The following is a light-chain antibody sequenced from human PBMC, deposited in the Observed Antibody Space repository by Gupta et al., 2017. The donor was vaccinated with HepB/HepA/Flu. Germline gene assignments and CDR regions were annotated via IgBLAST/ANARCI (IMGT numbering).Light chain of an antibody. CDR2: DGT. CDR3: QSYDSSLSGVV. J-gene: IGLJ2*01. V-gene: IGLV1-40*01. Sequence: QSVLTQPPSVSGAPGQRVTISCTGRRSNIGAGYDIHWYQQLPGTAPKLLIYDGTNRPSGVPDRFSGSKSGTSASLAITGLQAEDEADYYCQSYDSSLSGVVFGVGTKLTVL. CDR1: RSNIGAGYD.